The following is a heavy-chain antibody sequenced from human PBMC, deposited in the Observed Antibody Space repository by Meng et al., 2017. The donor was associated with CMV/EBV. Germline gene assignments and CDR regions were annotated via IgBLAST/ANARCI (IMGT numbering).Heavy chain of an antibody. CDR1: GYTFTGYY. Sequence: QRRLRQSAAEVKKPGASGTFSCKASGYTFTGYYMHWVRQAPGQGLEWMGWINPNSGGTNYAQKFQGRVTMTRDTSISTAYMELSRLRSDDTAVYYCATYIGNYINWYFDLWGRGTLVTVSS. V-gene: IGHV1-2*02. CDR2: INPNSGGT. D-gene: IGHD1-7*01. CDR3: ATYIGNYINWYFDL. J-gene: IGHJ2*01.